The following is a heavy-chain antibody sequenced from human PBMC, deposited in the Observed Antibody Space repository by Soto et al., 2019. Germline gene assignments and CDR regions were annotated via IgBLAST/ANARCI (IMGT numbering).Heavy chain of an antibody. V-gene: IGHV4-31*03. CDR1: GGSISSGGYY. D-gene: IGHD2-2*01. CDR3: ARGKGRVVPAACDY. CDR2: IYYSGST. J-gene: IGHJ4*02. Sequence: LSLTCTVSGGSISSGGYYWSWIRQHPGKGLEWIGYIYYSGSTYYNPSLKSRVTISVDTSKNQFSLKLSSVTAADTAVYYCARGKGRVVPAACDYWGQGTLGTVSA.